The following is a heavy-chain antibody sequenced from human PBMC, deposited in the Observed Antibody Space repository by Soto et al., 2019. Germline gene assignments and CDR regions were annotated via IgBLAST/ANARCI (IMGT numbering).Heavy chain of an antibody. J-gene: IGHJ6*02. D-gene: IGHD6-13*01. CDR1: GYSFTSYW. CDR2: IDPSDSYT. CDR3: ATHYPYSSSWYREGMDV. V-gene: IGHV5-10-1*01. Sequence: PGESLKISCKGSGYSFTSYWISWVRQMPGKGLEWMGRIDPSDSYTNYSPSFQGHVTISADKSITTAYLQWSSLKASDTAMYYCATHYPYSSSWYREGMDVWGQGTTVTVSS.